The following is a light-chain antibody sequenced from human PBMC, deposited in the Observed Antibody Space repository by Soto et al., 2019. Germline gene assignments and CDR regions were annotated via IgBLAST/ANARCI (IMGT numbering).Light chain of an antibody. CDR1: QDINNY. J-gene: IGKJ1*01. Sequence: DIQMTQSPSSLSASVGDRVTITCQASQDINNYLNWYQQKPGKAPKLLINGASNLETGVPSRFSGSGSGTDFTFAISSLQPEDIATYFCQQYDDLPRTFGQGTKVEIK. V-gene: IGKV1-33*01. CDR3: QQYDDLPRT. CDR2: GAS.